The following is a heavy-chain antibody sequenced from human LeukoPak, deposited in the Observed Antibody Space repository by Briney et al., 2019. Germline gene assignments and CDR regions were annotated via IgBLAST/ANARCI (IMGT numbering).Heavy chain of an antibody. CDR2: INHSGST. CDR1: GGSFSGYY. D-gene: IGHD3-22*01. J-gene: IGHJ5*02. CDR3: ARLPTYYYDSSGPNWFDP. Sequence: SETLSLTCAVYGGSFSGYYWSWIRQPPGKGLEWIGEINHSGSTNYNPSLKSRVTISVDTSKNQFSLKLSSVTAADTAVYYCARLPTYYYDSSGPNWFDPWGQGTLVTVSS. V-gene: IGHV4-34*01.